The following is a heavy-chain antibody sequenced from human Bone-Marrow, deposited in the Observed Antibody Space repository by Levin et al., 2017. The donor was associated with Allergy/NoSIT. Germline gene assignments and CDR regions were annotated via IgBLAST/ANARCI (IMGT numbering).Heavy chain of an antibody. D-gene: IGHD7-27*01. CDR3: ARGQELWNPFDH. V-gene: IGHV3-48*04. J-gene: IGHJ4*02. Sequence: GGSLRLSCAASGFSFSSYTMNWVRQAPGKGLEWVSYISSSSSIIYYADSVRGRFSISRDNTKNSTYLHMDSLRADDTAVYYCARGQELWNPFDHWGQGALVTVSS. CDR2: ISSSSSII. CDR1: GFSFSSYT.